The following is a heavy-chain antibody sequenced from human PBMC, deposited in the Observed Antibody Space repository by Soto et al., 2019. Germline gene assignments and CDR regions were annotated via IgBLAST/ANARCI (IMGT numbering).Heavy chain of an antibody. Sequence: AAVKVSCKGSGYTFTNNDVSWVRQATGQGLEWVGWMNPGSGDTGYAQKFQGRVTMTRDISIATAYMELNSLTSEDTAICYCARITWGRDHYYGMDVWGQGTTVTVSS. D-gene: IGHD1-26*01. CDR3: ARITWGRDHYYGMDV. CDR2: MNPGSGDT. V-gene: IGHV1-8*01. CDR1: GYTFTNND. J-gene: IGHJ6*02.